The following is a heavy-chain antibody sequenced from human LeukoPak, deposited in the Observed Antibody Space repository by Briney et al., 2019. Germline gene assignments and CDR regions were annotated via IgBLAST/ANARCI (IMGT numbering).Heavy chain of an antibody. J-gene: IGHJ4*02. Sequence: SVEVSCKASGGTFSSYAITWVRQAPGQGLEWMGRIIPIFGTANYAQKFQGRVTITTDESTSTAYMELSILRSDDTAVYYCARERPPGDSSSWFLEGYFDIWGQGTLVTVSS. D-gene: IGHD6-13*01. CDR2: IIPIFGTA. V-gene: IGHV1-69*05. CDR1: GGTFSSYA. CDR3: ARERPPGDSSSWFLEGYFDI.